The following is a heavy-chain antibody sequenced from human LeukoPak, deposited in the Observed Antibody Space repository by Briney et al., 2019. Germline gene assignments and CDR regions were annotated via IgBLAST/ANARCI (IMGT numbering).Heavy chain of an antibody. D-gene: IGHD2-2*01. V-gene: IGHV3-7*01. CDR2: IKQDGSEK. CDR1: GFTFSNYW. CDR3: AKALGGGYCSSTSCYLDASMDV. Sequence: GGSLRLSCAASGFTFSNYWMTWVRQAPGKGLEWVANIKQDGSEKFYVDSVKGRFTISRDNAKNSLYLQMNSLRAEDTAVYYCAKALGGGYCSSTSCYLDASMDVWGKGTTVTVSS. J-gene: IGHJ6*03.